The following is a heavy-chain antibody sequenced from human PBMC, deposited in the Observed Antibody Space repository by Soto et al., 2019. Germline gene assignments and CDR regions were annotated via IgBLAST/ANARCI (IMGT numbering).Heavy chain of an antibody. CDR2: IIDGGERT. CDR3: ARDRSTDFGLDV. D-gene: IGHD3-3*01. CDR1: GFTFSDYV. Sequence: EVLLLESGGDSVQPGGSLRLSCVASGFTFSDYVMSWVRQVPGKGLEWVSSIIDGGERTDYRDSVRGRFTISRDNARVTLHLQMNSLRVDDTATYFCARDRSTDFGLDVWGQGTTVTVSS. J-gene: IGHJ6*02. V-gene: IGHV3-23*01.